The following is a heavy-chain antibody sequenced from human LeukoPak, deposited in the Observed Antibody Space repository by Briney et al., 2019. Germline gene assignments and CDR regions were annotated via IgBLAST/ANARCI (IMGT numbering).Heavy chain of an antibody. D-gene: IGHD4-17*01. V-gene: IGHV4-39*07. Sequence: KPSETLSLTCTVSGDSISSNGYLWGWIRQPPGKGLEWIGSVHYSGSTYYNPSLKSRVSISVDTSKNQFSLKLSSVTAADTAVYYCARTGSTVTMLYPFDHWGQGTLVTVSS. J-gene: IGHJ4*02. CDR3: ARTGSTVTMLYPFDH. CDR1: GDSISSNGYL. CDR2: VHYSGST.